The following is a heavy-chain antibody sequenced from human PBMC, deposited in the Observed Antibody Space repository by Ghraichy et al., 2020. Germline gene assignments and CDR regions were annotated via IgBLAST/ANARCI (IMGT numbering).Heavy chain of an antibody. CDR2: IWNDGRNK. Sequence: GESLNISCAASGFPFNNYGMHWVRQAPGKGLEWVAQIWNDGRNKYYADSVRGRFTISRDNSKNTLYLQMNRLTAEDTAVYSCARLSGTYARGGSWGQGTLVAVS. V-gene: IGHV3-33*01. CDR3: ARLSGTYARGGS. CDR1: GFPFNNYG. D-gene: IGHD1-26*01. J-gene: IGHJ5*02.